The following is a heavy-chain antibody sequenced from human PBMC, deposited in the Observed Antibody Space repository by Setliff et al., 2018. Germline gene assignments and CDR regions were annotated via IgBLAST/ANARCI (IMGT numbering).Heavy chain of an antibody. J-gene: IGHJ3*02. CDR2: IYWDDDK. CDR3: AHNFRSSRWYRGASAFDI. D-gene: IGHD6-13*01. Sequence: SGPTLVNPTPTLTLTCTFSGFSFSTSGVNVGWIRQPPGKALEWLALIYWDDDKHFSPSLKSRLAITKDTSKNQVVLTMTNMGPVDTATYYCAHNFRSSRWYRGASAFDIWGQGTLVT. V-gene: IGHV2-5*02. CDR1: GFSFSTSGVN.